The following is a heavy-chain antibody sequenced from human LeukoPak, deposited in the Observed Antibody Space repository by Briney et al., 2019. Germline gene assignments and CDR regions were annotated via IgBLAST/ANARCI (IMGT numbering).Heavy chain of an antibody. CDR1: GYIFTSYH. V-gene: IGHV1-2*02. D-gene: IGHD5-18*01. CDR3: ARLIQLWLGTFDY. CDR2: INPNSGGT. Sequence: ASVKVSCKASGYIFTSYHIHWVRQAPGQGLEWMGWINPNSGGTNYAQKFQGRVTMTRDTSISTAYMELSRLRSDDTAVYYCARLIQLWLGTFDYWGQGTLVTVSS. J-gene: IGHJ4*02.